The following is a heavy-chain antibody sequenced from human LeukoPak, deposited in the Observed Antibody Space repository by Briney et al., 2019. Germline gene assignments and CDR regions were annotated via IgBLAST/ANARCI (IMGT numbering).Heavy chain of an antibody. J-gene: IGHJ4*02. D-gene: IGHD3/OR15-3a*01. CDR3: TRDYKSPDFWAGYPPYHHDH. CDR2: IKKDGSET. CDR1: GFDFSDFW. V-gene: IGHV3-7*01. Sequence: GGSLRLSCAAAGFDFSDFWMSWVRQVPGKGLEWVATIKKDGSETHYVDSVKGRFTISRHNAESSLYLQMNSLRAEDTAVYYCTRDYKSPDFWAGYPPYHHDHWGQGTLVTVSS.